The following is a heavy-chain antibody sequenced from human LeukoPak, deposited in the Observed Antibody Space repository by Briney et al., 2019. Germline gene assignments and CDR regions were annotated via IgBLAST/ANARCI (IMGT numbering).Heavy chain of an antibody. Sequence: GGSLRLSCAAPGFTFSSYAMHWVRQAPGKGLEWVAVISYDGSNKYYADSVKGRFTISRDNSKNTLYLQMNSLGAEDTAVYYCARDFRADYVWGSYRYTFPDYWGQGTLVTVSS. D-gene: IGHD3-16*02. CDR1: GFTFSSYA. J-gene: IGHJ4*02. CDR2: ISYDGSNK. CDR3: ARDFRADYVWGSYRYTFPDY. V-gene: IGHV3-30-3*01.